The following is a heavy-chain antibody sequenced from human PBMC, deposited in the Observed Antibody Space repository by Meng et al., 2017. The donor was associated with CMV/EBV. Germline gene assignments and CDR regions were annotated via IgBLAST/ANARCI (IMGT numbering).Heavy chain of an antibody. J-gene: IGHJ5*02. CDR3: ARDRSITMVRGVMGWFDP. D-gene: IGHD3-10*01. V-gene: IGHV1-2*02. CDR1: GYTFTGYY. CDR2: INPNSGGT. Sequence: QVQLVQSGAEVKKPGASVKVCCKASGYTFTGYYMHWVRQAPGQGLEWMGWINPNSGGTNYAQKFQGRVTMTRDTSISTAYMELSRLRSDDTAVYYCARDRSITMVRGVMGWFDPWGQGTLVTVSS.